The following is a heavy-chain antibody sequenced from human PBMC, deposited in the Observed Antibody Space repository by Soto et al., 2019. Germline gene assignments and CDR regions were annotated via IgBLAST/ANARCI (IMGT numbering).Heavy chain of an antibody. D-gene: IGHD3-10*01. J-gene: IGHJ4*02. Sequence: GGSLRLSCAASGFTFSSYSVNWVRQAPGKGLEWVSSISSSSSYIYYADSVKGRFTISRDNAKNSLYLQMNSLRAEDTAVYYCARERGLLWFGELFHPDFDYWGQGTLVTVSS. V-gene: IGHV3-21*01. CDR1: GFTFSSYS. CDR2: ISSSSSYI. CDR3: ARERGLLWFGELFHPDFDY.